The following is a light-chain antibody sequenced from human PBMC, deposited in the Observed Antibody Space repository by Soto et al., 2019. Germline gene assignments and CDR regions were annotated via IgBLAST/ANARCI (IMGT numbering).Light chain of an antibody. Sequence: VLTQSPGTLYLSPGDRATLSCRASQSVSSSYLAWYQQKPGQPPRLLIYGASSRATGIPDRFSGSGSGTDFTLTISRLEPEDFAIYYCQQYVASPRTFGQGTRVQIK. CDR2: GAS. J-gene: IGKJ1*01. CDR1: QSVSSSY. V-gene: IGKV3-20*01. CDR3: QQYVASPRT.